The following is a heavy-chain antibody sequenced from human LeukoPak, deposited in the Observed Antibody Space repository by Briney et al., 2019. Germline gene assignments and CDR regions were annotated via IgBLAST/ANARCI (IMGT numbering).Heavy chain of an antibody. CDR2: INHSGST. CDR3: ARGYGSGSYWDNWFDP. CDR1: GGSFSGYY. V-gene: IGHV4-34*01. Sequence: SETLSLTCAVYGGSFSGYYWSWIRQPPGKGLEWIGEINHSGSTNYNPSLKSRVTISVDTSKNQFSLKLSSVTAADTAVYYCARGYGSGSYWDNWFDPWGQGTLVTVSS. D-gene: IGHD3-10*01. J-gene: IGHJ5*02.